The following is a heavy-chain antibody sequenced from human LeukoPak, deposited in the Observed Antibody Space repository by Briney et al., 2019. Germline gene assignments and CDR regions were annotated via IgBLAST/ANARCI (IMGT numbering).Heavy chain of an antibody. CDR1: VFIFNNAC. Sequence: GGSVTLPCAPSVFIFNNACVSGLRQAPGKGREWVGHIKSKTDGGTTDYGAPVKGRFTISRDDSKKTLYLQMNSLKPEDTAVYYCTAEESLFPFYSWGHRDLRSPSPQ. CDR3: TAEESLFPFYS. CDR2: IKSKTDGGTT. D-gene: IGHD2-21*01. J-gene: IGHJ4*03. V-gene: IGHV3-15*01.